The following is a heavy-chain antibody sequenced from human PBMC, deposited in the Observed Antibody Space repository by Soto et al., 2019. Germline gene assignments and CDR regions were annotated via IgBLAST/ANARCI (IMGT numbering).Heavy chain of an antibody. V-gene: IGHV3-21*01. Sequence: GVSLSLSCSSSGFPFSSYSMNWVRQAPGQGLEWVSSISSSSSYIYYADSVKGRFTISRDNAKNSLYLQMNSLRAEDTAVYYGAPSSSKQWRLIDDWCQGIRVTVFS. CDR2: ISSSSSYI. J-gene: IGHJ4*02. CDR3: APSSSKQWRLIDD. D-gene: IGHD6-6*01. CDR1: GFPFSSYS.